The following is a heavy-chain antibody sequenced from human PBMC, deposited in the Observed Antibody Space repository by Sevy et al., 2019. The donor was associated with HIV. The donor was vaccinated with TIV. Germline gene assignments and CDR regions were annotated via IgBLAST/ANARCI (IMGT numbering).Heavy chain of an antibody. V-gene: IGHV4-34*01. D-gene: IGHD2-2*01. J-gene: IGHJ5*02. CDR3: ARSPPVVVVPGAPSWFDP. CDR1: GGSFSGYY. CDR2: INDSGIT. Sequence: SETLSLTCAVHGGSFSGYYWSWIRESPGKGLEWIGEINDSGITNYNPSLKSRVTIPVDTSKKEFSLRLSSVTAADTAVYYCARSPPVVVVPGAPSWFDPWGQGTLVTVSS.